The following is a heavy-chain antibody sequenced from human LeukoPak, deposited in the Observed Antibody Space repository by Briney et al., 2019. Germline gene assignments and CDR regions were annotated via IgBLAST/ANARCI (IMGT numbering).Heavy chain of an antibody. Sequence: PSQTLSLTCTVSGGSISSGGYYWSWIRQHPGKGLEWIGYIYDSGSTYYSPSLKSRITTSVDTSKSQFSLKLSSVTAADTAVYYCARNAEATTPPYYYYYMDVWGKGTTVTVSS. CDR3: ARNAEATTPPYYYYYMDV. J-gene: IGHJ6*03. D-gene: IGHD5-12*01. CDR2: IYDSGST. CDR1: GGSISSGGYY. V-gene: IGHV4-31*03.